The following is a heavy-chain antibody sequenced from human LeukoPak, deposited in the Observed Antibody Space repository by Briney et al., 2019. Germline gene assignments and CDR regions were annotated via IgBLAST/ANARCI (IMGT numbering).Heavy chain of an antibody. CDR3: ARVRSMTTVRDSFNI. J-gene: IGHJ3*02. V-gene: IGHV4-59*01. D-gene: IGHD4-11*01. CDR2: SSYTGST. Sequence: SETLSLTCTVSGASISKYYWSWIRQTPGKRLEWIAYSSYTGSTALNPSLDSRVTISIDTSKNQLSLQLTSVTAADTAVYYCARVRSMTTVRDSFNIWGQGTPVTVSS. CDR1: GASISKYY.